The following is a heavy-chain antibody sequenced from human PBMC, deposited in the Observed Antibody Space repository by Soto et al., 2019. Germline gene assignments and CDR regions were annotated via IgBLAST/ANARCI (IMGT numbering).Heavy chain of an antibody. CDR1: GFTFSSYA. D-gene: IGHD6-19*01. CDR3: ARVGSHSSGDDY. V-gene: IGHV3-30-3*01. Sequence: QVPLVESGGGVVQPGRSLRLSCAASGFTFSSYAMHWVRQAPGKGLEWVAVISYDGSNKYYADSVKGRFTISRDNSKNTLYLQMNSLRAEDTAVYYCARVGSHSSGDDYWGQGTLVTVSS. CDR2: ISYDGSNK. J-gene: IGHJ4*02.